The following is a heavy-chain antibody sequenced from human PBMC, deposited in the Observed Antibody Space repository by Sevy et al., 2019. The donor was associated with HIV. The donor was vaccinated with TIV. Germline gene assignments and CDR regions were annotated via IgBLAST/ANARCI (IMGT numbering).Heavy chain of an antibody. CDR1: GFTFSDAA. CDR2: IRSKANTYTT. CDR3: TFPSDYYRYGFDV. Sequence: GESLKISCAASGFTFSDAAMHWVRQASGKGLEGIGRIRSKANTYTTAYAASVKGRFIIGGDDSKNLEYLQRNRRGPEDTAKYCCTFPSDYYRYGFDVWGQGTTVTVSS. V-gene: IGHV3-73*01. J-gene: IGHJ6*02.